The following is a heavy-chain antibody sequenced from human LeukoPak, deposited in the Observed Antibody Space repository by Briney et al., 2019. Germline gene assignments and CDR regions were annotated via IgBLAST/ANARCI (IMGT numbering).Heavy chain of an antibody. CDR3: ARDAALAAAGSGSDY. CDR1: GISFSNYS. V-gene: IGHV3-21*01. D-gene: IGHD6-13*01. CDR2: ISSSSRFI. Sequence: GGSLRLSCAASGISFSNYSMNWVRQAPGKGLEWVSLISSSSRFIYYGDSVKGRFTISRDNAKKSLYLQMNSLRAEDTAVYYCARDAALAAAGSGSDYWGQGTLVTVSS. J-gene: IGHJ4*02.